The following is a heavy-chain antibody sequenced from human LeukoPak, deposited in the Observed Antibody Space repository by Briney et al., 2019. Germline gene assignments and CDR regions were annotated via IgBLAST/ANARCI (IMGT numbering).Heavy chain of an antibody. D-gene: IGHD1-26*01. CDR1: GFTFSDFH. CDR3: ARGGDDFDI. V-gene: IGHV3-11*05. CDR2: ISSRSYT. J-gene: IGHJ3*02. Sequence: GGSLRLSCAASGFTFSDFHMTWIRQAPGKGLEWVSYISSRSYTKYADSVKGRFTISRDNAKNSLYLHMNSLRAEDTAVYYCARGGDDFDIWGQGTMVTVSS.